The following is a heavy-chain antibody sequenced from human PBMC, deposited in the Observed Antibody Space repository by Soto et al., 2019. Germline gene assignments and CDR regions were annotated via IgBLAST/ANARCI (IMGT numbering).Heavy chain of an antibody. V-gene: IGHV3-11*01. CDR1: GIAFSDYY. D-gene: IGHD3-10*01. Sequence: PGGSLRHSCADAGIAFSDYYMSWIHQAPGKGLERVSYISSSGSTIYYADSVKGRFTISRDNAKNSLYLQMNSLRAEDTAVYYCARDTAFGELSFDYWGQGTLVTVSA. CDR3: ARDTAFGELSFDY. CDR2: ISSSGSTI. J-gene: IGHJ4*02.